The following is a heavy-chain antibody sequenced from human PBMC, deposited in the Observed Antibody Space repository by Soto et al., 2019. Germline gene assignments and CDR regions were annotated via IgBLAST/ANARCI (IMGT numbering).Heavy chain of an antibody. D-gene: IGHD3-22*01. J-gene: IGHJ4*02. V-gene: IGHV1-69*02. CDR2: IIPILGIA. CDR3: AKRDYSDSTTYSPLFDS. Sequence: SVKVSCKASGGAFSSYTISWVRQAPGQGLEWMGRIIPILGIANYAQKFQGRVTITADKSTSTAYMELSSLRAEDTAVYFCAKRDYSDSTTYSPLFDSWGQGTLVTVSS. CDR1: GGAFSSYT.